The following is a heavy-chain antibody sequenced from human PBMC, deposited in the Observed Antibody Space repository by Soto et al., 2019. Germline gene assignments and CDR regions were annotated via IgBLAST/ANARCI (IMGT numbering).Heavy chain of an antibody. CDR1: GLSITDSEMG. D-gene: IGHD6-19*01. CDR3: ARRHLAVAVSPWFDP. J-gene: IGHJ5*02. V-gene: IGHV2-26*01. Sequence: QVTLKESGPVLVKPTETLTLRCTVSGLSITDSEMGVSWIRQPPGQPLEWLAHIDSSGEKSYRTFLKSRLAIPKDTSKRQIVLTMTSMDPADTATYYCARRHLAVAVSPWFDPWGQGIPVTVSS. CDR2: IDSSGEK.